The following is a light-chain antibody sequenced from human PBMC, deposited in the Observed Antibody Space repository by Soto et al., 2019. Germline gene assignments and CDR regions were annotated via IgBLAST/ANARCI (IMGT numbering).Light chain of an antibody. J-gene: IGKJ1*01. CDR1: QSIKKS. CDR3: QQNYITPPWT. Sequence: DVQTTQSPSSLSASVGDRVTITCRASQSIKKSLNWYQQKPGKAPKLLIFAASNLQSGVPSRFSGSGSGTDFTLTISSLQAEDFATYYCQQNYITPPWTFGPGTKVEVK. V-gene: IGKV1-39*01. CDR2: AAS.